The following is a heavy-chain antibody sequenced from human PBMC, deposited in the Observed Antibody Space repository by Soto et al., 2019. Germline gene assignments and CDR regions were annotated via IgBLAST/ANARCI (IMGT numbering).Heavy chain of an antibody. Sequence: QLLESGPGLVKPSETLSLTCTVSGGSVSSGSYYWSWIRQPPGKGLEWIGYIYYSGSTNYNPSLKSRVTISVDTSKNQFSLKLSSVTAADTAVYYCARVVGYYDSSGYYAGLSYFDYWGQGTLVTVSS. J-gene: IGHJ4*02. CDR1: GGSVSSGSYY. CDR3: ARVVGYYDSSGYYAGLSYFDY. V-gene: IGHV4-61*01. CDR2: IYYSGST. D-gene: IGHD3-22*01.